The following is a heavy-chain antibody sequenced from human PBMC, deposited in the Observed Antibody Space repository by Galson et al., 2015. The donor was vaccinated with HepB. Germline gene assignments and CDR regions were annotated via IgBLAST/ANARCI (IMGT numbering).Heavy chain of an antibody. J-gene: IGHJ4*02. CDR1: GGSISSSPYY. V-gene: IGHV4-39*01. Sequence: SETLSLTCSVSGGSISSSPYYWGWIRQPPGKGLEWIGTIYYSGSTYYNPSLKSRVTISMDTSKNQFALRLNSVTAADTAVYFCARRGHEILTGYYIDWGFDYWGQGILVTASS. CDR2: IYYSGST. CDR3: ARRGHEILTGYYIDWGFDY. D-gene: IGHD3-9*01.